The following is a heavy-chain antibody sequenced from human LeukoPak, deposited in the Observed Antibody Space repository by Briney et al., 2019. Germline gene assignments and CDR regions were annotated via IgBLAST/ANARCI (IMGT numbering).Heavy chain of an antibody. V-gene: IGHV5-51*01. CDR3: ARRGAGEAFDI. CDR2: IYPGDSDT. CDR1: GYSFTSYW. Sequence: GESLQISCQGSGYSFTSYWIGWGRPRPGKGVEWMGIIYPGDSDTRYSPSFQGQVTISADKSISTAYLQWSSLKASDTAMYYCARRGAGEAFDIWGQGTMVTVSS. D-gene: IGHD1-26*01. J-gene: IGHJ3*02.